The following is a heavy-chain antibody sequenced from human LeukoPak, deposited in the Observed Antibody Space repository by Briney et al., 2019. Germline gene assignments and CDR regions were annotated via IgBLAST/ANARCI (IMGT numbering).Heavy chain of an antibody. Sequence: GGSLRLSCAASGFTFSTYAMSWVRRAPGKGLEWVSAISDSSGSTYYADSVKGRFTISRDNSKNTLYLQVNSLRTEDTAVYYCARDRKLYAVWGQGTLVTVSS. J-gene: IGHJ4*02. V-gene: IGHV3-23*01. D-gene: IGHD2/OR15-2a*01. CDR2: ISDSSGST. CDR3: ARDRKLYAV. CDR1: GFTFSTYA.